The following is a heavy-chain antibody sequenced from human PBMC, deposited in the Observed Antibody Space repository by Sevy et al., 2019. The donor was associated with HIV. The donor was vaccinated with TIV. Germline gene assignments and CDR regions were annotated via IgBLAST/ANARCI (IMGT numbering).Heavy chain of an antibody. Sequence: SETLSLTCTVSGGSISSTTYYWGWIRQPPGKGLEWIASIYYSGSTYYNVSLESRVTISVDMSENQFSRRLSSVTAADTAVYYCARHGGIAVATLDYWGQGTLVTVSS. CDR2: IYYSGST. D-gene: IGHD6-19*01. CDR1: GGSISSTTYY. J-gene: IGHJ4*02. CDR3: ARHGGIAVATLDY. V-gene: IGHV4-39*01.